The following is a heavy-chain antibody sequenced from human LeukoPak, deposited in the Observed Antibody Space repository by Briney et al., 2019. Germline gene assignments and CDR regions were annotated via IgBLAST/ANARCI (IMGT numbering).Heavy chain of an antibody. CDR3: AGFIAAAGFDY. Sequence: PGGSLTLSCAASGFTLSSYLMNWVRHAPGEGLEWVLSITSSSSYIYYADSVKSRFTISRDNVKNSLYLQMNSVRAEDTAVYYCAGFIAAAGFDYGGQGTVVTVSS. V-gene: IGHV3-21*01. D-gene: IGHD6-13*01. CDR2: ITSSSSYI. J-gene: IGHJ4*02. CDR1: GFTLSSYL.